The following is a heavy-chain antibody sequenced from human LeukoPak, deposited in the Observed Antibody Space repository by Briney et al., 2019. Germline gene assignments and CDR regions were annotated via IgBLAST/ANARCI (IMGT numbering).Heavy chain of an antibody. CDR3: ARWSSGDYYYVDY. CDR1: GGSISSYS. D-gene: IGHD3-22*01. V-gene: IGHV4-4*07. J-gene: IGHJ4*02. CDR2: MYSSGST. Sequence: SETLSLTCTVSGGSISSYSWSWIRQPAGKGLEWIGRMYSSGSTKYNPSLKSRVTMSVDTSKNQISLKLTSVTAADTAIYYCARWSSGDYYYVDYWGQETLVTVSS.